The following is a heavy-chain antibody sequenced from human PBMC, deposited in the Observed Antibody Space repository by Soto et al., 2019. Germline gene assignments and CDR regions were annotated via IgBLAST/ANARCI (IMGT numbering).Heavy chain of an antibody. D-gene: IGHD2-2*01. Sequence: EVQLLESGGGLVQPGGSLRLSCAASGFTFSSYAMSWVRQAPGKGLEWVSGISGSDGSTYYADSVKGRFTISRDNSKNTLYLQMNSLRAEDPAVYYCAKDSSYPAAEPDYWGQGTLVTVSS. CDR2: ISGSDGST. V-gene: IGHV3-23*01. J-gene: IGHJ4*02. CDR3: AKDSSYPAAEPDY. CDR1: GFTFSSYA.